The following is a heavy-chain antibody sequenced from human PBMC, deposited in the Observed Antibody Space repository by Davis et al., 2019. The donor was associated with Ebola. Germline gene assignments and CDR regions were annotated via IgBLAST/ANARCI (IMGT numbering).Heavy chain of an antibody. CDR1: GGTFSSYA. D-gene: IGHD3-10*01. CDR3: ARGGDFDY. V-gene: IGHV1-69*13. CDR2: IIPIFDTA. Sequence: SVKVSCKASGGTFSSYAISWVRQAPGQGLEWVGGIIPIFDTASYAHNFQDRVTITADESRITAYLELSSLRSEDTAVYYCARGGDFDYWGQGTLVTVSS. J-gene: IGHJ4*02.